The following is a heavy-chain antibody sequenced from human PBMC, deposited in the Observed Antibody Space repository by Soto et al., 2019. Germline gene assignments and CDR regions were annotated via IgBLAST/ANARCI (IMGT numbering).Heavy chain of an antibody. V-gene: IGHV4-31*01. CDR2: IYYSGST. J-gene: IGHJ4*02. CDR1: GGSISSGGYY. CDR3: ATAPSI. Sequence: QVQLQESGPGLVKPSQTLSLTCTVSGGSISSGGYYWSWIRQHPGKGLEWIGFIYYSGSTSYNPSLKRPLTISVDTSTTHFSLTLSSVTAPHTAVYYCATAPSIWAQGTLVAVSS.